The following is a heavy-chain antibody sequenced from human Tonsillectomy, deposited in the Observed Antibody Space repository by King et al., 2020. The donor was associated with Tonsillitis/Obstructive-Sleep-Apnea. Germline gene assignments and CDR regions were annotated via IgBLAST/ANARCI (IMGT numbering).Heavy chain of an antibody. D-gene: IGHD6-6*01. CDR3: ARSPPLRSSSSLPFWYFDL. CDR2: IYYSGST. Sequence: VQLQESGPGLVKPSETLSLTCTVSGGSISSYYWSWIRQPPGKGLEWIGYIYYSGSTNYHPSLKSRVTISVDTSKNQFSLKLSSVTAADTAVYYCARSPPLRSSSSLPFWYFDLWGRGTLVTVSS. V-gene: IGHV4-59*01. CDR1: GGSISSYY. J-gene: IGHJ2*01.